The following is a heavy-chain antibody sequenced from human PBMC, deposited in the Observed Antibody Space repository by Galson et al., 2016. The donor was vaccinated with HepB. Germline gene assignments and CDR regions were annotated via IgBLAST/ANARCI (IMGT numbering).Heavy chain of an antibody. CDR1: GGTLSSYA. CDR2: IIPIFGTA. CDR3: ARDLGYYDSSGREWSYYYGMDV. Sequence: SVKVSCKASGGTLSSYAISWVRQAPGQGLEWMGGIIPIFGTANSAQKFQGRVTITADESTSTAYMELSSLRSEDTAVYYCARDLGYYDSSGREWSYYYGMDVWGQGTTVTVSS. V-gene: IGHV1-69*13. J-gene: IGHJ6*02. D-gene: IGHD3-22*01.